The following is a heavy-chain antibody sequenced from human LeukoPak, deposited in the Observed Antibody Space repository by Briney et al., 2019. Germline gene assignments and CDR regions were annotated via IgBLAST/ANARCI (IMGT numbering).Heavy chain of an antibody. V-gene: IGHV4-59*01. CDR2: IYYSGST. Sequence: SETLSLTCTVSGGAISRYYWSWIRQPPGKGLEWIGYIYYSGSTNYNTPLKSRVTTSVDTSKNQFSLKLSSVTAADTAVYYCARRRRANWFDPWGQGTLVSVSS. J-gene: IGHJ5*02. CDR3: ARRRRANWFDP. CDR1: GGAISRYY.